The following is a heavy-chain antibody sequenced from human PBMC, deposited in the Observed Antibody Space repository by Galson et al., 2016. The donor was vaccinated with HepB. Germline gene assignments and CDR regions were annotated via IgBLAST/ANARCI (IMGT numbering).Heavy chain of an antibody. CDR2: ISAYNGNT. D-gene: IGHD4-17*01. Sequence: SCKASGYTFTSYGISWVRQAPGQGLEWMGWISAYNGNTNYAQKLQGRVTMTTDTSTSTAYMELRSLRSDDTAVYYCAREIYGDYVYYFDYWGQGTLVTVSS. J-gene: IGHJ4*02. V-gene: IGHV1-18*04. CDR1: GYTFTSYG. CDR3: AREIYGDYVYYFDY.